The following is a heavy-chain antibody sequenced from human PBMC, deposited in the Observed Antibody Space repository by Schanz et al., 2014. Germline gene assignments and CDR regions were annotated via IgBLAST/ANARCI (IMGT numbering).Heavy chain of an antibody. CDR3: ASRSVYAPT. V-gene: IGHV3-66*01. CDR1: GFNVGNNY. CDR2: IYSRGGT. J-gene: IGHJ5*02. Sequence: EVQLEASGGGLVQPGGSLRLSCEASGFNVGNNYMSWVRQPSGKGLECISIIYSRGGTFHADSVKGRFTISRDKSKNTLYLEMNSLRAEDTAVYYCASRSVYAPTWGQGILVTVSS. D-gene: IGHD2-8*01.